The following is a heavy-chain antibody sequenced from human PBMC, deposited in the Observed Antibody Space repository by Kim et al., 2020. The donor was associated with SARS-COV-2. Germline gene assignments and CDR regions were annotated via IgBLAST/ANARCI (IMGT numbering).Heavy chain of an antibody. Sequence: SETLSLTCAVYGGSFSGYYWSWIRQPPGKGLEWIGEINHSGSTNYNPSLKSRVTISVDTSKNQFSLKLSSVTAADTAVYYCARGFALERHWWSKPKNAFDIWGQGTMVTVSS. D-gene: IGHD1-1*01. CDR2: INHSGST. CDR1: GGSFSGYY. J-gene: IGHJ3*02. CDR3: ARGFALERHWWSKPKNAFDI. V-gene: IGHV4-34*01.